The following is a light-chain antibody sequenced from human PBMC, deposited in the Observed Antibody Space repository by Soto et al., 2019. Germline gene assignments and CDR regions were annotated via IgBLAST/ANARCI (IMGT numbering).Light chain of an antibody. V-gene: IGLV2-14*01. J-gene: IGLJ2*01. CDR1: SSDVGGYKF. Sequence: QSVLTQPASVSGSPGQSITISCTGSSSDVGGYKFVSWYQHHPGKAPRLIIYEVTNRPSGVSDRFSGSQSGNTASLAISGLQAEDEAHYYCGSYTSSETLLFGGGTKLTVL. CDR3: GSYTSSETLL. CDR2: EVT.